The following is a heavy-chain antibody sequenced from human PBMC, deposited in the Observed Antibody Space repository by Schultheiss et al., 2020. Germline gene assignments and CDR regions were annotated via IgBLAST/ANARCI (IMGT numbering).Heavy chain of an antibody. Sequence: GGSLRLSCAASGFTFSSYAMHWVRQAPGKGLEWVAVISYDGSKKYYADSVKGRFTISRDNSKNTLYLQMNSLRAEDTAVYYCAKAPDYGDYAFDIWDQGTMVTVSS. V-gene: IGHV3-30*01. D-gene: IGHD4-17*01. CDR1: GFTFSSYA. CDR3: AKAPDYGDYAFDI. CDR2: ISYDGSKK. J-gene: IGHJ3*02.